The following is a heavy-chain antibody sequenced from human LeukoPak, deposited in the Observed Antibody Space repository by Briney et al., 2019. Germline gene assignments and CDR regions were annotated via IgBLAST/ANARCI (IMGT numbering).Heavy chain of an antibody. Sequence: PGGSLRLSCAASGFTFSSYAMSWVLQAPGKGLEWVSAISGSGGSTYYADSVKGRFTISRDNSKNTLYLQMNSLRAEDTAVYYCAGGSRDGYNYVFDYWGQGTLVTVSS. CDR2: ISGSGGST. CDR3: AGGSRDGYNYVFDY. D-gene: IGHD5-24*01. V-gene: IGHV3-23*01. J-gene: IGHJ4*02. CDR1: GFTFSSYA.